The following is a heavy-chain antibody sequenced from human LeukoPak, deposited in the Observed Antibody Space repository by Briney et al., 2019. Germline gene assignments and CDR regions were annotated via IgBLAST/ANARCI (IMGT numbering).Heavy chain of an antibody. CDR2: ISGSGGST. V-gene: IGHV3-23*01. Sequence: GASLRLSCAASGFTFSNYAMSWVRQAPGKGLEWVSAISGSGGSTYYADSVKGRFTISRDNSKNTLYLQMNSLRAEDTAVYYCAKDRAGLLWFGEMSSWFDPWGQGTLVTVSS. CDR3: AKDRAGLLWFGEMSSWFDP. J-gene: IGHJ5*02. CDR1: GFTFSNYA. D-gene: IGHD3-10*01.